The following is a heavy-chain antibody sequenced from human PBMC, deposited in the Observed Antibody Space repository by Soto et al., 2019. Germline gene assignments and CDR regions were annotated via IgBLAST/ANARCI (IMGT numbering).Heavy chain of an antibody. CDR3: ARDWGRDVLAY. Sequence: QVHLVQSGAEEKKPGASVKVSCKASGYTFNDYAIHWVRRAPGQRFEWMGWINAGNGKTKYSPKFQDRVTITRETSATTAYMELSSLRSEDTAVYYCARDWGRDVLAYWGQGTLVTVSS. CDR2: INAGNGKT. D-gene: IGHD3-16*01. J-gene: IGHJ4*02. V-gene: IGHV1-3*05. CDR1: GYTFNDYA.